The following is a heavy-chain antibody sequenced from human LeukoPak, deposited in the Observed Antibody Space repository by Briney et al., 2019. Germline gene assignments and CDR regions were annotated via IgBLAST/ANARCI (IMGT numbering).Heavy chain of an antibody. CDR2: ISYDGSNK. D-gene: IGHD1-26*01. V-gene: IGHV3-30*04. J-gene: IGHJ3*02. Sequence: GGSLRLSCAASGFTSSSYAMHWVRQAPGKGLEWVAVISYDGSNKYYADSVKGRFTISRDNSKNTLYLQMNSLRAEDTAVYYCARARAGWGLDVFDIWGQGTMVTVSS. CDR1: GFTSSSYA. CDR3: ARARAGWGLDVFDI.